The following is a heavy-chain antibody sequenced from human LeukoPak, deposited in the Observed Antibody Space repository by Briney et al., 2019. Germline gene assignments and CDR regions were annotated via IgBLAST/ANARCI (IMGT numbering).Heavy chain of an antibody. Sequence: SETLSLTCTVSGGSISSYYWSWIRQPPGKGLEWIGYIYYSGTTYYNPSLKSRVTISVDTSKNQFSLKLSSVTAADTAVYYCARRIEWFGPGWFDPWGQGTLVTVSS. CDR1: GGSISSYY. J-gene: IGHJ5*02. D-gene: IGHD3-10*01. V-gene: IGHV4-59*08. CDR2: IYYSGTT. CDR3: ARRIEWFGPGWFDP.